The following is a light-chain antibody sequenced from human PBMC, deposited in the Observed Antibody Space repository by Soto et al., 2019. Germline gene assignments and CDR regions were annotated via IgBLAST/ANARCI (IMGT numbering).Light chain of an antibody. CDR1: QSISTW. CDR2: KAS. Sequence: DIQMTQSPSTLSASVGDRVTITCRASQSISTWLAWYQRKPGRAPKLLIYKASSLESGVPSRFSGSGSETEFTLTISSLQPDDFATYYCQQYDTSSSTFGQGTKVDIK. J-gene: IGKJ1*01. CDR3: QQYDTSSST. V-gene: IGKV1-5*03.